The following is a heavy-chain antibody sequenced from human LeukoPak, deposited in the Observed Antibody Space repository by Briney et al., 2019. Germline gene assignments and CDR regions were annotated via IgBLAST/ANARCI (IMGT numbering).Heavy chain of an antibody. V-gene: IGHV4-38-2*02. CDR1: GYSISSGYY. CDR2: IYHSGST. CDR3: ARDGAAGAFDY. J-gene: IGHJ4*02. Sequence: SETLSLTCTVSGYSISSGYYWGWIRQPPGKGLEWIGSIYHSGSTYYNPSLKSRVTIPVDTSKNQFSLKLSSVTAADTAVYYCARDGAAGAFDYWGQGTLVTVSS. D-gene: IGHD3-16*01.